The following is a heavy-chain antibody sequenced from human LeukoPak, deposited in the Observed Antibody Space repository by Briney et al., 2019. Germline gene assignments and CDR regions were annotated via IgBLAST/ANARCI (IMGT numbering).Heavy chain of an antibody. Sequence: GGSLRLSCAASGFAFSRYWMHWVRQAPGKGLVWVSRLNSDGSSTTYADSVKGRFSITRDNAKNTLYLEMNSLRAEDTAVYYCARGSDYYDVWGQGTMVSVS. V-gene: IGHV3-74*01. CDR1: GFAFSRYW. CDR3: ARGSDYYDV. CDR2: LNSDGSST. J-gene: IGHJ3*01. D-gene: IGHD3-10*01.